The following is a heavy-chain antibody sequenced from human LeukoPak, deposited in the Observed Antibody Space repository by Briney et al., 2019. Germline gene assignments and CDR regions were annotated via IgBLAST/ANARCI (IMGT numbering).Heavy chain of an antibody. CDR3: ARGVVVSRRYYYGSGSLSDY. CDR2: MNPNSGNT. D-gene: IGHD3-10*01. Sequence: GASVKVSCKASGYTFTSYGISWVRQAPGQGLEWMGWMNPNSGNTGYAQKFQGRVTMTRNTSISTAYMELSSLRSEDTAVYYCARGVVVSRRYYYGSGSLSDYWGQGTLVTVSS. V-gene: IGHV1-8*02. CDR1: GYTFTSYG. J-gene: IGHJ4*02.